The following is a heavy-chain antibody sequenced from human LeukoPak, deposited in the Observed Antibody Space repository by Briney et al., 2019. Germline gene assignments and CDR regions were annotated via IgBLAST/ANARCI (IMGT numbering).Heavy chain of an antibody. CDR1: GYTFTSYY. V-gene: IGHV1-46*01. CDR2: INPSGGST. D-gene: IGHD4-11*01. J-gene: IGHJ6*03. Sequence: ASVKVSCKASGYTFTSYYMHWVRQAPGQGLAWMGIINPSGGSTSYAQKFQGRVTMTRDTSTSTVYMELSSLRSEDTAVYYCAVSTVPTALYYYYYYMDVWGKGTTVTVSS. CDR3: AVSTVPTALYYYYYYMDV.